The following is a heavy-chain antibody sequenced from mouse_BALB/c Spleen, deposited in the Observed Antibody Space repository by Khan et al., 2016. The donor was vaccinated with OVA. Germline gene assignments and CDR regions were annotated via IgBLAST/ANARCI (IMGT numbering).Heavy chain of an antibody. CDR2: IWSDGST. CDR1: GFSLTNYG. J-gene: IGHJ4*01. V-gene: IGHV2-6-1*01. D-gene: IGHD2-10*01. Sequence: QVQLKESGPGLVAPSQSLSITCTISGFSLTNYGVHWVRQPPGKGLEWLVVIWSDGSTTYNSALKSRLTITKDNSKSQVFLEMNSLQTDDTAMYFCARQPYYHYNIMDYWSQGTSVTVSS. CDR3: ARQPYYHYNIMDY.